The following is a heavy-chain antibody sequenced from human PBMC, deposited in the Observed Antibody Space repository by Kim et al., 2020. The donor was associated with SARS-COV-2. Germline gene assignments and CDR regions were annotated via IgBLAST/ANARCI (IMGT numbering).Heavy chain of an antibody. CDR2: ISGSGGST. J-gene: IGHJ4*02. D-gene: IGHD3-10*01. CDR3: AKGGYGSGTTGNY. CDR1: GFTFSSYA. V-gene: IGHV3-23*01. Sequence: GGSLRHSCAASGFTFSSYAMSWVRQAPGKGLEWVSAISGSGGSTYYADSVKGRFTISRDNSKNTLYLQMNSLRAEDTAVYYCAKGGYGSGTTGNYWGQGTLVTVSS.